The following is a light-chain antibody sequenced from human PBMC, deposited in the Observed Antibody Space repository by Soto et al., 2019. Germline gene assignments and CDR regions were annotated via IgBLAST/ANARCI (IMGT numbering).Light chain of an antibody. CDR1: SNDVGSYNL. CDR2: EGT. J-gene: IGLJ1*01. Sequence: QSALTQPASVSGSPGQSITISCTGTSNDVGSYNLVSWYQQHPGKAPKLMIYEGTKRPSGVSYRFSGSKSGSTASLTISGLQAEDEADYYCCSYASSSTLLIVFGTGTKLTVL. V-gene: IGLV2-23*01. CDR3: CSYASSSTLLIV.